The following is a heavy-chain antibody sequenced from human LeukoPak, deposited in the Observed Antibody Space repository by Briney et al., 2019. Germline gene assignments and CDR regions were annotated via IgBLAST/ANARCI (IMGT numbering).Heavy chain of an antibody. CDR1: GGSFSGYY. CDR3: ARGIAVAGTVDY. Sequence: SETLSLTCAVYGGSFSGYYWSWIRQPPGRGLEWIGEINHSGSTNYNPSLKSRFTISVDTSKNQFSLKLSSVTAEDTAVYYCARGIAVAGTVDYWGQGTLVTVSS. CDR2: INHSGST. V-gene: IGHV4-34*01. D-gene: IGHD6-19*01. J-gene: IGHJ4*02.